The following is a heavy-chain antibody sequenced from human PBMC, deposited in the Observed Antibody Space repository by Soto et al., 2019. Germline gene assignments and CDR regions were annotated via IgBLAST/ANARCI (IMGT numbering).Heavy chain of an antibody. Sequence: QVQLQESGPGLVKPSGTLSLTCAVSGGSISSSNWWSWVRQPPGKGLEWIGEIYHSGSTNYNPSLTSRITISVDKPKNQCSLKLSSVTAADTAVYYCARGPRYSSGWYPQSFDLWGRGTLVTVSS. J-gene: IGHJ2*01. CDR2: IYHSGST. V-gene: IGHV4-4*02. CDR1: GGSISSSNW. D-gene: IGHD6-19*01. CDR3: ARGPRYSSGWYPQSFDL.